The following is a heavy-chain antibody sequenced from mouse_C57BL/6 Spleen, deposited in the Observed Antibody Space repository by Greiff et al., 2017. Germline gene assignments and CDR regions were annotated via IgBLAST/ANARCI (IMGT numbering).Heavy chain of an antibody. V-gene: IGHV1-42*01. Sequence: EVQLQQSGPELVKPGASVQISCKASGYSFTGYYMNWVKQSPEKSLEWIGEINPSTGGTTYNQKFKAKATLTVDKSSSTAYMQLKSLTSEDSAVYYCARGGDYFDYWGQGTTLTVSS. J-gene: IGHJ2*01. CDR2: INPSTGGT. CDR3: ARGGDYFDY. CDR1: GYSFTGYY.